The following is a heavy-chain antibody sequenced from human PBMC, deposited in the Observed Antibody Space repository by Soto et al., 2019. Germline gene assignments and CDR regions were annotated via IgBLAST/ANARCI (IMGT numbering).Heavy chain of an antibody. D-gene: IGHD2-15*01. CDR1: GGSISSYY. V-gene: IGHV4-59*12. CDR2: IYYSDST. Sequence: PSETLSLTCTVSGGSISSYYWSRIRLPPGKGLEYIGYIYYSDSTNYNPSLESRVSISVDTSKNQFSLKLSSVTAADTAVYYCARESGYCSGGSCGWFDPWGQGTLVTVSS. J-gene: IGHJ5*02. CDR3: ARESGYCSGGSCGWFDP.